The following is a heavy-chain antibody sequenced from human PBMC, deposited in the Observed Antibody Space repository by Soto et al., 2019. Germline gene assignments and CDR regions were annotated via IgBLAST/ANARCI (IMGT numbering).Heavy chain of an antibody. CDR2: ISYDGSNK. Sequence: PGGSLRLSCAASGFTFSSYGMHWVRQAPGKGLEWVAVISYDGSNKYYADSVKGRFTISRDNSKNTLYLQMNSLRAEDTAVYYCAKEYRSGSHKYAMDVWGQGTTVNVSS. CDR3: AKEYRSGSHKYAMDV. D-gene: IGHD6-19*01. J-gene: IGHJ6*02. V-gene: IGHV3-30*18. CDR1: GFTFSSYG.